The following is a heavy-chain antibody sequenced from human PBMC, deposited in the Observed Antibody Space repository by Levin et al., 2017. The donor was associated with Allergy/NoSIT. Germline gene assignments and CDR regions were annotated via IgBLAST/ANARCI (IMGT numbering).Heavy chain of an antibody. CDR3: ARGSPTGRKVGNWNYANY. CDR2: INPNSGGT. V-gene: IGHV1-2*06. CDR1: GYTFTGYY. Sequence: ASVKVSCKASGYTFTGYYMHWVRQAPGQGLEWMGRINPNSGGTNYAQKFQGRVTMTRDTSISTAYMELSRLRSDDTAVYYCARGSPTGRKVGNWNYANYWGQGTLVTVSS. J-gene: IGHJ4*02. D-gene: IGHD1-7*01.